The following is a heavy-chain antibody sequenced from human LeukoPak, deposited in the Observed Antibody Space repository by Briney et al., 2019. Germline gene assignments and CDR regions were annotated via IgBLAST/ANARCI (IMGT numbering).Heavy chain of an antibody. CDR2: ISTDGSTT. V-gene: IGHV3-74*01. CDR3: ARYRLSDNFFDY. J-gene: IGHJ4*02. CDR1: GFTFSDYW. Sequence: GGSLRLSCAASGFTFSDYWMHWVRQAPGKGLVWVSRISTDGSTTNYADSVKGRFTISRDNAKNTLYLQMNSQRAEDTAVYYCARYRLSDNFFDYWGQGTLVNVSS. D-gene: IGHD5-24*01.